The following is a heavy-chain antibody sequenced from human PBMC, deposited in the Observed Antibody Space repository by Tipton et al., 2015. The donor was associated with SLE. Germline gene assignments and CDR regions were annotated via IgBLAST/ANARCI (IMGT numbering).Heavy chain of an antibody. Sequence: QLVQSGGGLVQPGGSLRLSCAASGFTVSSNYMSWVRQAPGKGLEWVSVIYSGGSTSYADSVKDRFTISRHNSKNTLYLQMNSLRAEDTALYYCASSIAAAGYYYGMDVWGQGTTVTVSS. D-gene: IGHD6-13*01. CDR1: GFTVSSNY. CDR3: ASSIAAAGYYYGMDV. V-gene: IGHV3-53*04. J-gene: IGHJ6*02. CDR2: IYSGGST.